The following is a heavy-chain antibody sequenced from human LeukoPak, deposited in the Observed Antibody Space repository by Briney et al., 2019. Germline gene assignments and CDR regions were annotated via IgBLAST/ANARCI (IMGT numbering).Heavy chain of an antibody. CDR3: AKEQPSIAVAGPLFDY. CDR2: ISGSGGST. D-gene: IGHD6-19*01. CDR1: GFTFSSYA. V-gene: IGHV3-23*01. J-gene: IGHJ4*02. Sequence: GGSLRLSCAASGFTFSSYAMSWVRQAPGKGLEWVSAISGSGGSTYYADSVKGRFTISRDNSKNTLYLQMNSLRAEDTAVYYCAKEQPSIAVAGPLFDYWGQGALVTVSS.